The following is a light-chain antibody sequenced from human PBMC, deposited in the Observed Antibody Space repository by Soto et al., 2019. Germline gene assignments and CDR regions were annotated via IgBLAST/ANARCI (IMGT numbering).Light chain of an antibody. CDR1: QSISSNY. CDR2: GSS. V-gene: IGKV3D-20*02. J-gene: IGKJ5*01. CDR3: QQRHNWPIT. Sequence: EIVLTQSPGTLSLSPGERATLSCWASQSISSNYLAWYQQKPGQPPRLLISGSSIRATGIPKRFSGSASGTNFTLTISSLEPEDFGVYYCQQRHNWPITFGQGTRLEIK.